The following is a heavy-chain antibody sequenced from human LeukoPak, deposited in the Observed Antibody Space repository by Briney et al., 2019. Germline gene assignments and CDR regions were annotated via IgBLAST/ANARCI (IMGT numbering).Heavy chain of an antibody. CDR3: ARDESIAVAGLFDY. CDR1: GYTFTGYY. V-gene: IGHV1-2*02. J-gene: IGHJ4*02. CDR2: INPNSGGT. D-gene: IGHD6-19*01. Sequence: ASVKVSCKASGYTFTGYYMHWVRQAPGQGLEWMGWINPNSGGTNYAQKFQGRVTMTRDTSISTAYMALSRLRSDDTAVYYCARDESIAVAGLFDYWGQGTLVTVSS.